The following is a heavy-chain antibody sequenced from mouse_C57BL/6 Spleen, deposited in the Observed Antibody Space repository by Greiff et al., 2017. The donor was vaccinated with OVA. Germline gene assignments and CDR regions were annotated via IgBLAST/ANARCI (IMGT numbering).Heavy chain of an antibody. CDR1: GYAFSSSW. J-gene: IGHJ4*01. V-gene: IGHV1-82*01. CDR3: ARRENWDVGYAMDY. D-gene: IGHD4-1*01. CDR2: IYPGDGDT. Sequence: QVQLKESGPELVKPGASVKISCKASGYAFSSSWMNWVKQRPGKGLEWIGRIYPGDGDTNYNGKFKGKATLTADKSSSTAYMQLSSLTSEDSAVYFCARRENWDVGYAMDYWGQGTSVTVSS.